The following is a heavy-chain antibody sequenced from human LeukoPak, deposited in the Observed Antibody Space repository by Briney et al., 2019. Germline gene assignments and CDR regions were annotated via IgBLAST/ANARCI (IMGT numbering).Heavy chain of an antibody. Sequence: SETLSLTCTVFGGSISTYYWNWIRQPAGKGLEWIGRIYTTGITNYNPSLKSRVSVSVDTSKNQFSLKLSSVTAADTAVYYCARGKVVGGTPGQKSWDFWGQGTLVTVSS. CDR1: GGSISTYY. CDR2: IYTTGIT. J-gene: IGHJ4*02. V-gene: IGHV4-4*07. D-gene: IGHD2-15*01. CDR3: ARGKVVGGTPGQKSWDF.